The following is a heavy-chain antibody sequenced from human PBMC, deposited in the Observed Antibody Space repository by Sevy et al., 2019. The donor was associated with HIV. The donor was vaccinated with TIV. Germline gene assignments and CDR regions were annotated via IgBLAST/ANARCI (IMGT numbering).Heavy chain of an antibody. CDR2: IKEDGSEN. CDR1: GFTFSNYW. V-gene: IGHV3-7*03. J-gene: IGHJ5*02. CDR3: AGVGGCSSTSCFAYWFDP. Sequence: GGSLRLSCAASGFTFSNYWMSWVRQAPGKGLEWVANIKEDGSENYYVDSVKGRLTISRDNAKNSLYLQMNSLRAEDKAVYYCAGVGGCSSTSCFAYWFDPWGQGTLVTVSS. D-gene: IGHD2-2*01.